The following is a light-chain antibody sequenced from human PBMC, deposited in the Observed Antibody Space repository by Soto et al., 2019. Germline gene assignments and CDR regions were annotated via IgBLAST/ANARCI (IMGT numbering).Light chain of an antibody. CDR3: QQYNNGPPWT. V-gene: IGKV3D-7*01. Sequence: ERVTRSCSASQTVSSSYLTWYQQRPGQAPRLLIYGASTRATCIPARFSGSGSGTDFPLTISSLQPEDFAVYYCQQYNNGPPWTFGQGTKVDIK. CDR2: GAS. J-gene: IGKJ1*01. CDR1: QTVSSSY.